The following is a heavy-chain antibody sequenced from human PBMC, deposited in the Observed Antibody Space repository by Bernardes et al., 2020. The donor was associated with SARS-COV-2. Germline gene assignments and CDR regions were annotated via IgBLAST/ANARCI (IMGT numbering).Heavy chain of an antibody. CDR3: ARYVDIVATVYYYGMDV. CDR2: IKNTSGGT. Sequence: ASVKVSCKASGESGKGEERKVVRQAPGQGVEWRGVIKNTSGGTNYAQKFQGRVTMTRDTSISTAYMELSRLRSDDTAVYYCARYVDIVATVYYYGMDVWGKGTTVTVS. D-gene: IGHD5-12*01. J-gene: IGHJ6*04. CDR1: GESGKGEE. V-gene: IGHV1-2*02.